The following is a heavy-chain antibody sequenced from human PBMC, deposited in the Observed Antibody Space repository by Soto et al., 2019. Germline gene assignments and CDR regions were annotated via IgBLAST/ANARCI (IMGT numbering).Heavy chain of an antibody. J-gene: IGHJ4*02. Sequence: PGGSLRLSCAASGFTISSYWVSWVRQDQGKGLEWVANIKQDGSEKYYVDSVKGRFTISRDNAKNSLYLQMNSLRAEDTAVYYCARALVDYDILTGSYYFDYWGQGTLVTVS. CDR3: ARALVDYDILTGSYYFDY. CDR1: GFTISSYW. D-gene: IGHD3-9*01. V-gene: IGHV3-7*01. CDR2: IKQDGSEK.